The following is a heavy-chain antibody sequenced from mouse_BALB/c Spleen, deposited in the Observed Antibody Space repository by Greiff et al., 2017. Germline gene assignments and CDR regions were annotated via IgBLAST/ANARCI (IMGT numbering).Heavy chain of an antibody. D-gene: IGHD3-3*01. Sequence: EVQLVESGPGLVKPSQSLSLTCTVTGYSITSDYAWNWIRQFPGNKLEWMGYISYSGSTSYNPSLKSRISITRDTSKNQFFLQLNSVTTEDTATYYCARGGGQRGFAYWGQGTLVTVSA. J-gene: IGHJ3*01. CDR1: GYSITSDYA. V-gene: IGHV3-2*02. CDR2: ISYSGST. CDR3: ARGGGQRGFAY.